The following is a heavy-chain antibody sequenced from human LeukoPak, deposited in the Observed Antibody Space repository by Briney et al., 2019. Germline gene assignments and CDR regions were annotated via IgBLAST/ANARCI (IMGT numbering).Heavy chain of an antibody. Sequence: SETLSLTCTVSGGSISSSSYSWGWIRQPPGKGLVWIGSIYYSGSTYYNPSLKSRVTISVDTSKNQFSLKLSSVTAADTAVYYCASRLYCSSTSCYLFDYWGQGTLVTVSS. CDR1: GGSISSSSYS. CDR3: ASRLYCSSTSCYLFDY. CDR2: IYYSGST. V-gene: IGHV4-39*01. J-gene: IGHJ4*02. D-gene: IGHD2-2*01.